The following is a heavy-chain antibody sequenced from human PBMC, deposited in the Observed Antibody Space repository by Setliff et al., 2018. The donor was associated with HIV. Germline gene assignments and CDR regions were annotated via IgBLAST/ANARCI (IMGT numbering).Heavy chain of an antibody. CDR3: ALSEYCSGGSCSRKNWFAL. D-gene: IGHD2-15*01. CDR1: GYTFNDSF. CDR2: INPSGGHT. J-gene: IGHJ5*02. Sequence: ASVKVSCKASGYTFNDSFIHWVQQAPGQGLEWMGWINPSGGHTDYAAQKFQGRVTMTRDTSTSTVYMELSSLTSEDTALYYCALSEYCSGGSCSRKNWFALWGQGTLVTVSS. V-gene: IGHV1-46*02.